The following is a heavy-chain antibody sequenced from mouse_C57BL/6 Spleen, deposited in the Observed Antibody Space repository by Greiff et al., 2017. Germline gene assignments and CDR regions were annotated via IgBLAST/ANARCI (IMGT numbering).Heavy chain of an antibody. CDR3: ARREANYYFDY. D-gene: IGHD3-2*02. CDR1: GYTFTSYW. V-gene: IGHV1-59*01. Sequence: QVQLQQPGAELVRPGTSVQLSCKASGYTFTSYWMHWVKQRPGQGFEWIGVIDPSDSYTNYNQKFKGKATLTVDTSSSTAYMQLSSLTSEDSAVYYCARREANYYFDYWGQGTTLTVSS. CDR2: IDPSDSYT. J-gene: IGHJ2*01.